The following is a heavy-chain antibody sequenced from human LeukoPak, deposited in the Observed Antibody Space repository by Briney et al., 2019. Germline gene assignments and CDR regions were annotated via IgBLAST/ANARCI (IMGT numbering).Heavy chain of an antibody. CDR1: GGTFISYA. J-gene: IGHJ4*02. CDR3: ARETMVRGVIEV. V-gene: IGHV1-69*04. Sequence: SVKVSCKASGGTFISYAISWVRQAPGQGLEWMGRIIPILGIANYAQKFQGRVTITADKSTSTAYMERSSLRSEDTAVYYWARETMVRGVIEVWGQGTLVTVSS. D-gene: IGHD3-10*01. CDR2: IIPILGIA.